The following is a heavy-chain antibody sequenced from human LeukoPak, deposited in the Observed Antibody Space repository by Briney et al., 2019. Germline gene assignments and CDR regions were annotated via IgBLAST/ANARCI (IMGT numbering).Heavy chain of an antibody. J-gene: IGHJ6*02. CDR1: GFTFSNAW. CDR3: AREGETAGYSSGWYSYYYGMDV. Sequence: GGSLRLSCAASGFTFSNAWMSWVRQAPGKGLEWVGCIKSKTDGGTTDYAAPVKGRFTISRDDSKNTLYLQMNSLRAEDTAVYYCAREGETAGYSSGWYSYYYGMDVWGQGTTVTVSS. CDR2: IKSKTDGGTT. V-gene: IGHV3-15*01. D-gene: IGHD6-19*01.